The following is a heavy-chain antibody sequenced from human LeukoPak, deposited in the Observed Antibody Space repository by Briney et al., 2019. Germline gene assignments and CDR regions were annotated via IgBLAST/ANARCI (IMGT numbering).Heavy chain of an antibody. J-gene: IGHJ4*02. Sequence: PSETLSLTCTVSGGSVSSGSYYWSWIRQPPGKGLEWIGEINHSGSTNYNPSLKSRVTISVDTSKNQFSLKLSSVTAADTAVYYCARVRVAAAGTKRNTFDYWGQGTLVTVSS. CDR2: INHSGST. V-gene: IGHV4-39*07. D-gene: IGHD6-13*01. CDR1: GGSVSSGSYY. CDR3: ARVRVAAAGTKRNTFDY.